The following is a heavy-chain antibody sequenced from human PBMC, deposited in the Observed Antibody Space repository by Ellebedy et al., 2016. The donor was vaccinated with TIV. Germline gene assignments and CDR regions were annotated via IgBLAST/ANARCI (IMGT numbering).Heavy chain of an antibody. CDR1: GGSINSGDYY. CDR2: IYYSGSA. V-gene: IGHV4-30-4*01. Sequence: MPSETLSLTCTVPGGSINSGDYYRSWIRQPTGKGLEWVGYIYYSGSAYYNSSLKGRVKISVDRSKKQISLELNSVTAADTAVYFCARGLTGNAFDIWGQGTMVTVSS. J-gene: IGHJ3*02. CDR3: ARGLTGNAFDI. D-gene: IGHD1-20*01.